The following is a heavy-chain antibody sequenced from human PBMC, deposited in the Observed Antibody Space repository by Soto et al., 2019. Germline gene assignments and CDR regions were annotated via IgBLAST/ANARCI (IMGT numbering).Heavy chain of an antibody. CDR3: AADRHGDYYFDY. D-gene: IGHD4-17*01. J-gene: IGHJ4*02. CDR2: IVVGSGNT. CDR1: GFTFTSSA. Sequence: QMQLVQSGPEVKKPGTSVKVSCKASGFTFTSSAVQWVRQARGQRLEWIGWIVVGSGNTNYAQKFQERVTITRDMSTSTAYMELSSLRSEDTAVYYCAADRHGDYYFDYWGQGTLVTVSS. V-gene: IGHV1-58*01.